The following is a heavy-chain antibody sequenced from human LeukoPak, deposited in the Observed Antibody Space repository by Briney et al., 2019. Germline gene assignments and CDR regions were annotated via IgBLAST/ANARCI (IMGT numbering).Heavy chain of an antibody. J-gene: IGHJ6*03. CDR3: AKRSVVGAKAGLHYYYMDV. CDR1: GFTLSSNY. Sequence: GGSLRLSCAASGFTLSSNYMSWVRQAPGKGLEWVSVIYSGGSTYYADSVKGRFTISRDNSKNTMYLQMNSLRAEDTAVYYCAKRSVVGAKAGLHYYYMDVWGKGTTVTVSS. CDR2: IYSGGST. D-gene: IGHD1-26*01. V-gene: IGHV3-53*05.